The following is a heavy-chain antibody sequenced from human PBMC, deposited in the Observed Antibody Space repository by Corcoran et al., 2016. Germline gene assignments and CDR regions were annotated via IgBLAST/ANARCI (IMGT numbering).Heavy chain of an antibody. Sequence: QVQLQESGPGLVKPSETLSLTCTVSGGSISSYYWSWIRQPPGKGLEWIGYIYYSGSTNYNPSLKSRVTISVDTSKNQFSLKLSSVTAADTAVYYCARARDTMVRGVPHDHPKGGAFDIWGQGTMVTVSS. V-gene: IGHV4-59*01. J-gene: IGHJ3*02. CDR2: IYYSGST. CDR3: ARARDTMVRGVPHDHPKGGAFDI. CDR1: GGSISSYY. D-gene: IGHD3-10*01.